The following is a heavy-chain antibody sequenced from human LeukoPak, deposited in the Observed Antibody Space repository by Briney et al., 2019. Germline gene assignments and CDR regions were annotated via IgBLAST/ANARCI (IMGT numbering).Heavy chain of an antibody. D-gene: IGHD3-22*01. J-gene: IGHJ4*02. CDR3: ARSLYYYDSSGYFTTDYFDY. V-gene: IGHV4-39*01. CDR1: GGSISSSSYY. CDR2: IYYSGST. Sequence: SETLSLTCTVSGGSISSSSYYWGWIRQPPGKGLEWMGSIYYSGSTYYNPSLKSRVTISVDTSKNQFSLKLSSVTAADTAVYYCARSLYYYDSSGYFTTDYFDYWGQGTLVTVSS.